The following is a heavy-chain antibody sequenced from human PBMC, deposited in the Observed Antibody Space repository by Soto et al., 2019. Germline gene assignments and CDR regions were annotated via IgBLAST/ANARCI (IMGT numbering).Heavy chain of an antibody. CDR2: IIPILGIA. V-gene: IGHV1-69*02. D-gene: IGHD3-10*01. CDR1: GGTFSSYT. J-gene: IGHJ4*02. CDR3: AREEYYYGSGAFFDY. Sequence: QVQLVQSGAEVKKPGSSVKVSCKASGGTFSSYTISWVRQAPGQGLEWMGRIIPILGIANYAQKFQGRVTITADESTSTAYMALSSLRSEDTAVYYCAREEYYYGSGAFFDYWGQGTLVTVSS.